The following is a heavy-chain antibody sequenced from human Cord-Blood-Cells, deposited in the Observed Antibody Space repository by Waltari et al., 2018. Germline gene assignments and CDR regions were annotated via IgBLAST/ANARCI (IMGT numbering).Heavy chain of an antibody. J-gene: IGHJ3*02. CDR2: ISYDGSNK. Sequence: QVQLVESGGGVVQPGRSLRLSCAASGFTFSSYGMHWVRPATGTGLEWVAVISYDGSNKYYADSVKGRFTISRDNSKNTLYLQMNSLRAEDTAVYYCAKDRGAARLNVHDAFDIWGQGTMVTVSS. CDR3: AKDRGAARLNVHDAFDI. V-gene: IGHV3-30*18. D-gene: IGHD6-6*01. CDR1: GFTFSSYG.